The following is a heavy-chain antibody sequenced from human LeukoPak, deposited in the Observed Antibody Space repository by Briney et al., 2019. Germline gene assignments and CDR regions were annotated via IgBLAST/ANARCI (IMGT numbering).Heavy chain of an antibody. CDR3: ARVTEEGWFDP. Sequence: PSETLSLTCTVSGDSISSSSYYWGWVRQSPGKGLEWIASIYYSGSTYYTPSLKSRVTISVDTSKNQFSLKLNSVTATDTAEYYCARVTEEGWFDPWGQGTLVTVSS. J-gene: IGHJ5*02. D-gene: IGHD5-18*01. CDR1: GDSISSSSYY. V-gene: IGHV4-39*01. CDR2: IYYSGST.